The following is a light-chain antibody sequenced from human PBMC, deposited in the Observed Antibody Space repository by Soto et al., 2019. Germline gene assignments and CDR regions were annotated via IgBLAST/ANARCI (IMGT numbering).Light chain of an antibody. J-gene: IGKJ2*01. CDR1: QSVSSIY. CDR2: GAS. Sequence: EIVLTQSPGTLSLSPGERATLSCRASQSVSSIYLAWYQQEPGQAPRLLIDGASSRATGIPDRFSGSGSGTDFSLTISRLEPDDFAVYYCQQYGSSPLYTFGQGTKLEIK. V-gene: IGKV3-20*01. CDR3: QQYGSSPLYT.